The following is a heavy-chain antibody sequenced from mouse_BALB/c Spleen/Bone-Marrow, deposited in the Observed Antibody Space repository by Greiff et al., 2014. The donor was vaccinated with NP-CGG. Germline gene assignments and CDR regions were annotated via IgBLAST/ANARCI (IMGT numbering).Heavy chain of an antibody. CDR2: IYYSGTI. J-gene: IGHJ2*01. D-gene: IGHD1-1*02. Sequence: EVQLVESGPGLVKPSQTVSLTCTVTGISITTGNYRWSWIRQFPENKLEWIGYIYYSGTITYNPSLTSRTTITRDTSKNQFFLEMNSLTAEDTATYYCARYYGNYFDYWGQGTTLTVSS. CDR1: GISITTGNYR. CDR3: ARYYGNYFDY. V-gene: IGHV3-5*02.